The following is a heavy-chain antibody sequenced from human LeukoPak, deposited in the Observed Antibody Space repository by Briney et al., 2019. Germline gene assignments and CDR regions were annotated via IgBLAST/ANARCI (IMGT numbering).Heavy chain of an antibody. J-gene: IGHJ4*02. D-gene: IGHD2-15*01. CDR3: AGGEGYCSGGSCLALDY. V-gene: IGHV1-69*06. Sequence: ASVKVSCKASGYTFTSYGISWVRQAPGQGLEWMGGIIPIFGTANYAQKFQGRVTITADKSTSTAYMELSSLRSEDTAVYYCAGGEGYCSGGSCLALDYWGQGTLVTVSS. CDR1: GYTFTSYG. CDR2: IIPIFGTA.